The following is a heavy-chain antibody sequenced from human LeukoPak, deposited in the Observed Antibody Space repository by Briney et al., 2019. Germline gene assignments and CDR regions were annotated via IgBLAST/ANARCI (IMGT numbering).Heavy chain of an antibody. CDR3: ASYSGSYYGFDY. Sequence: PGGSLRLSCAASGFTLSSYWMHWVRQAPGKGLVWVSRINSDGSSTSYADSVKGRFTISRDNAKNTLYLQMNSLRAEDTAVYYCASYSGSYYGFDYWGQGTLVTVSS. V-gene: IGHV3-74*01. CDR2: INSDGSST. D-gene: IGHD1-26*01. CDR1: GFTLSSYW. J-gene: IGHJ4*02.